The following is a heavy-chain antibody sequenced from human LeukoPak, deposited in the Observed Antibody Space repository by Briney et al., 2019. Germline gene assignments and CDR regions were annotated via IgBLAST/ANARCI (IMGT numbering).Heavy chain of an antibody. CDR3: ARADSYAGFDY. V-gene: IGHV1-69*04. CDR2: IIPILGIA. D-gene: IGHD3-10*01. J-gene: IGHJ4*02. Sequence: SVKVSCKASGGTFSSYAISWVRQAPGQGLEWMGRIIPILGIANYAQKFQGRVTITADKSTSTAYMELSSLRSEDTAVYYCARADSYAGFDYWGQGTLVTVSS. CDR1: GGTFSSYA.